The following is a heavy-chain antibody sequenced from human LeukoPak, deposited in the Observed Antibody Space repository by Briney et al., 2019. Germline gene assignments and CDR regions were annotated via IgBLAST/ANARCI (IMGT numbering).Heavy chain of an antibody. CDR3: ARRRADWYSSSRYGKYNWFDP. J-gene: IGHJ5*02. CDR2: MDYSGNT. V-gene: IGHV4-39*01. Sequence: PSETLSLTCTISGDSIGRYCWGWIRQPPGNGLEWLGTMDYSGNTYYNPSLKGRVILSLDTSRNPLSLTLNSVTATETAVYYCARRRADWYSSSRYGKYNWFDPWGQGILVTVSS. CDR1: GDSIGRYC. D-gene: IGHD6-13*01.